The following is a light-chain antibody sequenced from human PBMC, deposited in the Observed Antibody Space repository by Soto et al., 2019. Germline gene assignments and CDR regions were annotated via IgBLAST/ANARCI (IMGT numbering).Light chain of an antibody. V-gene: IGKV1-5*03. CDR2: RAS. J-gene: IGKJ5*01. Sequence: DIQMTQSPSTLSASVGDRVTITCRASQSINSWFAWYQQKPGKAPKLLIPRASSLQSGVPSRFSGSGSGTDFILTISSRLPDDFAAYYCQQYEVYPITFGQGTRLEIK. CDR1: QSINSW. CDR3: QQYEVYPIT.